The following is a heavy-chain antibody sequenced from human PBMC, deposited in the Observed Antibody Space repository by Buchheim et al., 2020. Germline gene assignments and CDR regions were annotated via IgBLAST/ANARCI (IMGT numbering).Heavy chain of an antibody. Sequence: QVQLVESGGGVVQPGRSLRLSCAASGFTFSSYGMHWVRQAPGKGLEWVAVISYDGSNKYYADSVKGRFTISRDNSKNTLYLQMNSLRAEDTAVYYCAKGLYYDYIWGSLRMDVWGQGTT. V-gene: IGHV3-30*18. CDR1: GFTFSSYG. J-gene: IGHJ6*02. CDR3: AKGLYYDYIWGSLRMDV. D-gene: IGHD3-16*01. CDR2: ISYDGSNK.